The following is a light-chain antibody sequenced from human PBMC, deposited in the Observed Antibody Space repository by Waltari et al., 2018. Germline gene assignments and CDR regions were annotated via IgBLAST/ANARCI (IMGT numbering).Light chain of an antibody. J-gene: IGLJ1*01. CDR2: EVS. CDR1: SSDVGSYNL. Sequence: QSALTQPASVSGSPGQSITISCTGTSSDVGSYNLVSWYRQHPGKAPKLLIYEVSKRPSGVSNRFPGSKSGNAASLTISGLQAEDEADYYCCSYAGSSTPYVFGTGTKVTVL. CDR3: CSYAGSSTPYV. V-gene: IGLV2-23*02.